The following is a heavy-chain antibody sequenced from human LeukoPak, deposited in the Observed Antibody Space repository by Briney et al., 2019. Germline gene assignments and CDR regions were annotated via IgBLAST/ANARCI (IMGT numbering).Heavy chain of an antibody. D-gene: IGHD5-18*01. V-gene: IGHV3-48*01. CDR1: GFTFSSYS. J-gene: IGHJ4*02. CDR3: ARESYPIDY. Sequence: GGSLRLSCAASGFTFSSYSMNWVRQAPGKGLEWVSYISSSGSTIYYADSVKGRFTISRDNAKNSLYLQMNSLRAEDTAVYYCARESYPIDYWGQGTLVTVSS. CDR2: ISSSGSTI.